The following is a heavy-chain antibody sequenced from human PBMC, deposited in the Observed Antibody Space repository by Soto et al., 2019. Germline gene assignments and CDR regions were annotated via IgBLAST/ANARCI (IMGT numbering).Heavy chain of an antibody. Sequence: QVQLVQSGAEVEKPGASVKVSCKASGYTFTNYAVNWVRQAPGQRLEWIRWINAGNGNTRFSQNLQGRVTITRDTAARTVYMELSSLRSEDTAVYYCARGHLAVVPVASWFYYMEVWGKGTTVTVSS. CDR2: INAGNGNT. CDR1: GYTFTNYA. D-gene: IGHD2-2*01. J-gene: IGHJ6*03. CDR3: ARGHLAVVPVASWFYYMEV. V-gene: IGHV1-3*01.